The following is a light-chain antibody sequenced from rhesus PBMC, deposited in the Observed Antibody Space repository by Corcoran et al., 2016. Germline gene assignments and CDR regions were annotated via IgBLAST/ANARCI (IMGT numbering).Light chain of an antibody. CDR2: EVS. Sequence: DIVMTQTPLSLSVTPGEPASISCRSSQSLLHSNGYTYLHWYLQKPGQSPQLLIYEVSNRASGVPDRFRCSGSGNDFTLKISRVEAEDFGVYYCEQTLQTPRTSGQGTKVEIK. V-gene: IGKV2-78*01. CDR3: EQTLQTPRT. CDR1: QSLLHSNGYTY. J-gene: IGKJ1*01.